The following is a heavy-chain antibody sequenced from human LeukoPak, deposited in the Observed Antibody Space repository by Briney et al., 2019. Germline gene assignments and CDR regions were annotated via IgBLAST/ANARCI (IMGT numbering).Heavy chain of an antibody. Sequence: SETLSLTCAVYGGSFSGYYWSWIRQPPGKGLEWIGYIYHSGSTYYNPSLKSRVTISVDRSKNQFPLKLSSVTAADTAVYYCARGTYDSGYAFDIWGQGTMVTVSS. CDR2: IYHSGST. CDR3: ARGTYDSGYAFDI. D-gene: IGHD5-12*01. CDR1: GGSFSGYY. V-gene: IGHV4-34*01. J-gene: IGHJ3*02.